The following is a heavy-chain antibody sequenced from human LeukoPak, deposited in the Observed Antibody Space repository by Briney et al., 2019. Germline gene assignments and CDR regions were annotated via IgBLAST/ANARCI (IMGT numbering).Heavy chain of an antibody. V-gene: IGHV3-30*02. CDR1: GFSFSSYG. J-gene: IGHJ5*02. D-gene: IGHD3-10*01. Sequence: GGSLRLSCAASGFSFSSYGMHWVRQAPGKGLEWVAFIRYDESNKYYADSVKGRFTISRDNSKNTLYLQMNSLRPEDTAVYYCAKDYYGSGSLFDPWGQGTLVTVSS. CDR3: AKDYYGSGSLFDP. CDR2: IRYDESNK.